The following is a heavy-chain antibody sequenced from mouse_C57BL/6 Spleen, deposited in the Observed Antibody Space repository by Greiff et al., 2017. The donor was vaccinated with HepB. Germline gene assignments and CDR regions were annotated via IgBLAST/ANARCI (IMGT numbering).Heavy chain of an antibody. CDR3: ARGLPLYYYAMDY. V-gene: IGHV5-16*01. CDR2: INYDGSST. Sequence: EVKLMESEGGLVQPGSSMKLSCTASGFTFSDYYMAWVRQVPEKGLEWVANINYDGSSTYYLDSLKSRFIISRDNAKNILYLQMSSLKSEDTATYYCARGLPLYYYAMDYWGQGTSVTVSS. D-gene: IGHD2-10*01. CDR1: GFTFSDYY. J-gene: IGHJ4*01.